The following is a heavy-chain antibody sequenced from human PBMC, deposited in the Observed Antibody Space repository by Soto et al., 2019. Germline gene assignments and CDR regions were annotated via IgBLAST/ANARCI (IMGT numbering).Heavy chain of an antibody. CDR2: IYWEDDE. J-gene: IGHJ4*02. Sequence: QITLKESGPTLVKPTQTLTLTCTFSGFSLSTHGVGVGGIRQPPGKALEWLALIYWEDDERYSPYLKNRLSITKDTSKNQVVLTMTNMDHVDTATYYCAHLEDYLLREYDFDHWGQGTLVTVSS. V-gene: IGHV2-5*02. CDR1: GFSLSTHGVG. CDR3: AHLEDYLLREYDFDH. D-gene: IGHD2-2*01.